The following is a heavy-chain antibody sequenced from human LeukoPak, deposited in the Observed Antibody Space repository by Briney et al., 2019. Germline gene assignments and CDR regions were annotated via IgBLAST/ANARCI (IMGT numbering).Heavy chain of an antibody. D-gene: IGHD5-18*01. J-gene: IGHJ4*02. CDR3: APTYSYTGGGYDY. Sequence: SETLSLTCTVSGGSISGSNYHWGWIRQPPGEGLAWIGSINYWGHTYYNPSLESRVTITVDTSKNQFSLKVSSVTAADTALYYCAPTYSYTGGGYDYWGQGTLVTVSS. V-gene: IGHV4-39*01. CDR2: INYWGHT. CDR1: GGSISGSNYH.